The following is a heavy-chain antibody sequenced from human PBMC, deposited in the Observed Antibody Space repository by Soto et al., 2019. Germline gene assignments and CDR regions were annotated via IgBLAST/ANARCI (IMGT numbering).Heavy chain of an antibody. D-gene: IGHD1-26*01. CDR2: FSAYNDNT. Sequence: VRLVQCGAEAKKPGASVQVSCWASGYTLTSDGISWVRQAPGQGLVWMGWFSAYNDNTNYAQKLQGKVTMTPDTATTTSYMELRIRRSDAAAVYCCAGDEWEHSAPDYWGQGTLVTVSS. J-gene: IGHJ4*02. CDR3: AGDEWEHSAPDY. V-gene: IGHV1-18*01. CDR1: GYTLTSDG.